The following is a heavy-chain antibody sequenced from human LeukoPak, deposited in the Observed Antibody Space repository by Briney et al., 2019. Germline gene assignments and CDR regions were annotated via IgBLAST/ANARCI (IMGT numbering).Heavy chain of an antibody. J-gene: IGHJ6*03. Sequence: SETLSLTCSVSGGSINRSGYYWGWIRQPPGKGLEWLGNIYFSGKTYYNPSLQSRVTISVDTSKNQFSLKVTSVTAADTAVYYCAREVVTGASGYYYYMDVWGKGTTVTVSS. D-gene: IGHD3-9*01. CDR2: IYFSGKT. CDR1: GGSINRSGYY. CDR3: AREVVTGASGYYYYMDV. V-gene: IGHV4-39*02.